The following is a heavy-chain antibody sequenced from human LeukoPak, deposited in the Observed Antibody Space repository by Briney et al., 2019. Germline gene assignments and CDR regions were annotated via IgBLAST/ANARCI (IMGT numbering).Heavy chain of an antibody. CDR2: IYPGDSDT. V-gene: IGHV5-51*01. CDR3: ARRQRYSGYDQYYFDY. CDR1: GYSFTSYW. Sequence: GESLKISCKGSGYSFTSYWIGWVRQMPGKGLEWMGIIYPGDSDTRYSPSFQGQVTISADKSISTAYLQWSSLKASDTAMYYCARRQRYSGYDQYYFDYWGQGTLVTVSS. D-gene: IGHD5-12*01. J-gene: IGHJ4*02.